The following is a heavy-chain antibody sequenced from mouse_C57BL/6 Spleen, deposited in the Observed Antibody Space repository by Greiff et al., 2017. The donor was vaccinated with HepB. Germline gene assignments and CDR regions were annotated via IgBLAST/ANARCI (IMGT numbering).Heavy chain of an antibody. Sequence: VQLQQSGAELVRPGASVTLSCKASGYTFTDYEMHWVKQTPVHGLEWIGAIDPETGGTAYNQKFKGKAILTADKSSSTAYMELRSLTSEDSAVYYCTSIYYGTPNYFDYWGQGTTLTVSS. CDR2: IDPETGGT. D-gene: IGHD2-1*01. V-gene: IGHV1-15*01. CDR1: GYTFTDYE. J-gene: IGHJ2*01. CDR3: TSIYYGTPNYFDY.